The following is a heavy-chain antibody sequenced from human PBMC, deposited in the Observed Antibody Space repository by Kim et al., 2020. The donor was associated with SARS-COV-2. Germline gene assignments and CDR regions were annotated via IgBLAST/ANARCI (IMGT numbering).Heavy chain of an antibody. CDR1: GGSFSGYY. V-gene: IGHV4-34*01. D-gene: IGHD3-10*01. CDR2: INHSGST. CDR3: ARVGSKVLVAYFDY. J-gene: IGHJ4*02. Sequence: SETLSLTCAVYGGSFSGYYWSWIRQPPGKGLEWIGEINHSGSTNYNPSLKSRVTISVDTSKNQFSLKLSSVTAADTAVYYCARVGSKVLVAYFDYWGQGT.